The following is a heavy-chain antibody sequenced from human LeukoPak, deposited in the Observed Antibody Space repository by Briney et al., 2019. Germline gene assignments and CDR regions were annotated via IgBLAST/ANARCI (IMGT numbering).Heavy chain of an antibody. CDR3: ARVEYDDYGGHEDY. Sequence: SQTLSLTCTVSGGSISSGSYYWSWIRQPAGKGLEWIVRIYTSGSTNYNPSLKSRVTISVDTSKNQFSLKLGSVTAADTAVYYCARVEYDDYGGHEDYWGQGTLVTVSS. J-gene: IGHJ4*02. D-gene: IGHD4-23*01. V-gene: IGHV4-61*02. CDR2: IYTSGST. CDR1: GGSISSGSYY.